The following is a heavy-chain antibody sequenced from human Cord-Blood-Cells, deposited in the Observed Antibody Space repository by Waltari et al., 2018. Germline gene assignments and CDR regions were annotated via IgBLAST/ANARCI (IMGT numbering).Heavy chain of an antibody. V-gene: IGHV4-39*01. CDR2: IYYSGST. Sequence: QLQLQESGPGLVKPSETLSLTCTVPGGSISSSCYYGGLRRHPPGKGLEWIGSIYYSGSTYYNPSLKNRVTISVDTSKNQFSLKLSFVTAADTAVYYCARGNVLRFLEWLLPLDYWGQGTLVTVSS. CDR1: GGSISSSCYY. D-gene: IGHD3-3*01. J-gene: IGHJ4*02. CDR3: ARGNVLRFLEWLLPLDY.